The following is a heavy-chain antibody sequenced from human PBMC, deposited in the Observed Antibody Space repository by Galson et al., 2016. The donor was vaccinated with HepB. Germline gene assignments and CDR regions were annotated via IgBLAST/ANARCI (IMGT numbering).Heavy chain of an antibody. CDR2: IYYTGRT. CDR1: GGSISSNSYY. J-gene: IGHJ4*02. Sequence: SETLSLTCSVSGGSISSNSYYWGWIRQPPGKGLEWMGSIYYTGRTYYNPSLRSRVTISVDTSKNQVSLKLSSVTAADTAVYYCARGQWLVEFDSWGQGTLVTVSS. V-gene: IGHV4-39*07. D-gene: IGHD6-19*01. CDR3: ARGQWLVEFDS.